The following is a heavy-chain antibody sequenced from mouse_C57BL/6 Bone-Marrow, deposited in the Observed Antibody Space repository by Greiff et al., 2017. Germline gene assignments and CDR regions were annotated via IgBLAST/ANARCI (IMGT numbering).Heavy chain of an antibody. D-gene: IGHD1-1*01. CDR3: ARSHYYGRSYDAMDY. CDR1: GYTFTSYW. J-gene: IGHJ4*01. V-gene: IGHV1-52*01. Sequence: QVQLQQPGAELVRPGSSVKLSCKASGYTFTSYWMHWVKQRPIQGLEWIGNIDPSDSETHYNQKFKDKATLTVDKSSSTAYMQLSSLTSEDSAVYYCARSHYYGRSYDAMDYWGQGTSVTVSS. CDR2: IDPSDSET.